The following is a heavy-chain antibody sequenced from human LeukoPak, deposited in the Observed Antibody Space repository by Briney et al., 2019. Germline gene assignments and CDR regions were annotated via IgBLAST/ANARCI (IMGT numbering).Heavy chain of an antibody. CDR1: GGSISSSSYY. V-gene: IGHV4-39*01. D-gene: IGHD2-2*01. Sequence: PSETLSLTCTVSGGSISSSSYYWGWIRQPPGKGLEWIGSIYYSGSTYYNPSLKSRVTISVDTSKNQFSLKLSSVTAADTAVYYCARGMGLWRRRDIVVVPAAYVNNWFDPWGQGTLVTVSS. CDR2: IYYSGST. CDR3: ARGMGLWRRRDIVVVPAAYVNNWFDP. J-gene: IGHJ5*02.